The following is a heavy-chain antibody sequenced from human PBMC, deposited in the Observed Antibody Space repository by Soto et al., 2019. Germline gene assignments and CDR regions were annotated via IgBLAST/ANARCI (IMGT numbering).Heavy chain of an antibody. Sequence: GGSLRLSCAASGFTFSSYDMHWVRQATGKGLEWVSAIGTAGDTYYPGSVKGRFTISRENSKNSLYLQMNSLRAGDTAVYYCARDRWYSGYDYYYYYYMDVWGKGTTVTVSS. CDR2: IGTAGDT. D-gene: IGHD5-12*01. V-gene: IGHV3-13*01. J-gene: IGHJ6*03. CDR3: ARDRWYSGYDYYYYYYMDV. CDR1: GFTFSSYD.